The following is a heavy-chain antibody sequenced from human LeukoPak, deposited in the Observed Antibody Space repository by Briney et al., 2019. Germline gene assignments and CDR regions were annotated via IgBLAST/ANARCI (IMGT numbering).Heavy chain of an antibody. J-gene: IGHJ4*02. CDR2: IWYDGSNK. V-gene: IGHV3-33*01. CDR1: GFTFSSSG. Sequence: GGSLRLSCAAPGFTFSSSGMHWVRQAPGKGLEWVAVIWYDGSNKYYADSVKGRFTISRDNSKNTLYLQMNSLRAEDTAVYYCARGHYYDILTGSPGPFDYWGQGTLVTVSS. D-gene: IGHD3-9*01. CDR3: ARGHYYDILTGSPGPFDY.